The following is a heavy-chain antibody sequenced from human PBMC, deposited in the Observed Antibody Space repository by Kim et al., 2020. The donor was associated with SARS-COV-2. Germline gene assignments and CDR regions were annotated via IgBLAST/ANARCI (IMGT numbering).Heavy chain of an antibody. J-gene: IGHJ6*02. CDR2: IWYDGSNK. D-gene: IGHD3-3*01. Sequence: GGSLRLSCAASGFTFSSYGMHWVRQAPGKGLEWVAVIWYDGSNKYYADSVKGRFTISRDNSKNTLYLQMNSLRAEDTAVYYCARDIPEWLSTYGMDVWGQGTTVTVSS. V-gene: IGHV3-33*01. CDR1: GFTFSSYG. CDR3: ARDIPEWLSTYGMDV.